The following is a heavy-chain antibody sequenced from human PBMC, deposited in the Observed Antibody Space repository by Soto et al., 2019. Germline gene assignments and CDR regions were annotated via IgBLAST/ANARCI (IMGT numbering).Heavy chain of an antibody. CDR2: IYYSGST. CDR1: GGSISSTSCY. V-gene: IGHV4-39*01. Sequence: QLQRQESGPGLVKPAENLSLTCTVSGGSISSTSCYWGWIREPPGQGLEWIGNIYYSGSTYYSPSVRSRVTISVDTSKNQFSLKLSSVSAADTAVYYCARAPGGHSYYYHYMDVWGKGTTVTVSS. J-gene: IGHJ6*03. D-gene: IGHD3-10*01. CDR3: ARAPGGHSYYYHYMDV.